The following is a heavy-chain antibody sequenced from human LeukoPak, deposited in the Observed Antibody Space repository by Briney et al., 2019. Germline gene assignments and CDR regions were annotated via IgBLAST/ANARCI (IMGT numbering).Heavy chain of an antibody. CDR3: ARDCTSGSYYHTLCDP. Sequence: SETLSLTCAVYGGSFSGYYWSWIRQPPGKGLEWIGEINHSGSTNYNPSLKSRVTISVDTSKNQSSLKLSSVTAADTAVYFCARDCTSGSYYHTLCDPWGQGALVTVSS. CDR2: INHSGST. J-gene: IGHJ5*02. D-gene: IGHD3-10*01. V-gene: IGHV4-34*01. CDR1: GGSFSGYY.